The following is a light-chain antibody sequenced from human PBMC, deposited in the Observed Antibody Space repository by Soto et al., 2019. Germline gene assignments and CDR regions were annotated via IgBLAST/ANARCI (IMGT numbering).Light chain of an antibody. CDR1: QSVSNS. V-gene: IGKV3-11*01. Sequence: VVSTHSPTSLTLAPEERVPLSCRASQSVSNSLAWYQQKPGQPPRLLIYDVSNRATGIPARFSGSGSGTDFTLTISRLEPEDFAVYSCQQYGFSPISFGRGTQVEIK. CDR3: QQYGFSPIS. CDR2: DVS. J-gene: IGKJ5*01.